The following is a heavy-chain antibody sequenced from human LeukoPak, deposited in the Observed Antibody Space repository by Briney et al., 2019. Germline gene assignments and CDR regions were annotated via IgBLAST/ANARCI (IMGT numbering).Heavy chain of an antibody. CDR1: GGSISSGSYY. Sequence: SETLSLTCTVSGGSISSGSYYWSWIRQHPGKSLEWIGYIYYSGSTYYNPSLKSRVTISVDTSKNQFSLKLSSVTAADTAVYYCARDVTRDSSSWCVLGMDVWGQGTTVTVSS. D-gene: IGHD6-13*01. J-gene: IGHJ6*02. CDR2: IYYSGST. V-gene: IGHV4-31*03. CDR3: ARDVTRDSSSWCVLGMDV.